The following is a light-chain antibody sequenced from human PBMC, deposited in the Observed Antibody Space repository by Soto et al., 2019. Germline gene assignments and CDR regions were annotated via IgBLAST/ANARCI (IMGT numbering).Light chain of an antibody. CDR3: QQYNSYPWT. Sequence: DIQMTQSPSTLSASVGDRVTITCRASQSISRWLDWYQQKPGKAPKVLIYDVSRLESGVPSRFSGSGSGTEVTLTISSLQPDDFATYYCQQYNSYPWTFGQGTKVEIK. V-gene: IGKV1-5*01. J-gene: IGKJ1*01. CDR2: DVS. CDR1: QSISRW.